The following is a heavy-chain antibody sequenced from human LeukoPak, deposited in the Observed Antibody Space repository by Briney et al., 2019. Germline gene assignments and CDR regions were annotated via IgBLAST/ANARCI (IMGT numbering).Heavy chain of an antibody. CDR3: AGPLLTYYSDSSAYS. Sequence: SETLSLTCSVSGGSISSSNYYWGWIRQPRGKGLEWIGIIYYSGSTSYNPSLRSRVTISIDTSKNQFCLKLTSVTAADTAVYYCAGPLLTYYSDSSAYSWGQGTLVTVSS. CDR2: IYYSGST. CDR1: GGSISSSNYY. J-gene: IGHJ1*01. V-gene: IGHV4-39*01. D-gene: IGHD3-22*01.